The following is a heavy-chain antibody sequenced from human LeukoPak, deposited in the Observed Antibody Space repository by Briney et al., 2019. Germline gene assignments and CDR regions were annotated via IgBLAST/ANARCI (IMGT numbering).Heavy chain of an antibody. CDR3: SRLSAMLRGPEAFYYFEY. CDR2: IKGDGTEK. D-gene: IGHD3-10*01. V-gene: IGHV3-7*01. J-gene: IGHJ4*02. CDR1: GFTFNTYW. Sequence: GGSLRLSCAASGFTFNTYWMSWVRQAPGRGLEWVANIKGDGTEKSYVDSVKGRFTISRDNAKNSLFLQMNNLRAEDTAVYYCSRLSAMLRGPEAFYYFEYWGQGALVTVSS.